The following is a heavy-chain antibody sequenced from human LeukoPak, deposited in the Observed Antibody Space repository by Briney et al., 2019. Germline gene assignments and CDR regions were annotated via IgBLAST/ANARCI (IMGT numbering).Heavy chain of an antibody. Sequence: GGSLRLSCAASGFTFSNAWMSWVRQAPGKGLEWVGRIKSKADGGATDYAAPVKGRFTISRDDSKNTLYLQMNSLKTEDTAVYYCTTDPILVLVRGVLGGDYWGQGTLVTVSS. J-gene: IGHJ4*02. CDR3: TTDPILVLVRGVLGGDY. CDR2: IKSKADGGAT. CDR1: GFTFSNAW. D-gene: IGHD3-10*01. V-gene: IGHV3-15*01.